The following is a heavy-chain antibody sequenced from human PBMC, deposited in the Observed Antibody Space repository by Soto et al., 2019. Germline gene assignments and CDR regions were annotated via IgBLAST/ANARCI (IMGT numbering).Heavy chain of an antibody. Sequence: QVQLVQSGAEVKKPGSSVKVSCKASGGTFSSYTISWVRQAPGQGLEWMGRIIPILGIANYAQKFQGRVTITADKSASTAYMELSSLRSEDTAVYYCARSSGGDYSDYWGQGTLVTVSS. CDR3: ARSSGGDYSDY. V-gene: IGHV1-69*02. CDR1: GGTFSSYT. J-gene: IGHJ4*02. CDR2: IIPILGIA. D-gene: IGHD4-17*01.